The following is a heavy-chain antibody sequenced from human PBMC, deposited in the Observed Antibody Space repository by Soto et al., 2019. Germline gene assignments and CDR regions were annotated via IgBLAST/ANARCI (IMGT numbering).Heavy chain of an antibody. J-gene: IGHJ2*01. CDR2: IYWDDDK. CDR1: GFSLSTSGVG. CDR3: AHRPVVVNPTWYFDL. D-gene: IGHD2-21*01. Sequence: QITLKESGPTLVKPTQTLTLTCTFSGFSLSTSGVGVGWIRQPPGKALEWLALIYWDDDKRYSPSLKSRLTITKDTSKNQVVLTMTNMDPVDTATYYCAHRPVVVNPTWYFDLWGRGTLVTVSS. V-gene: IGHV2-5*02.